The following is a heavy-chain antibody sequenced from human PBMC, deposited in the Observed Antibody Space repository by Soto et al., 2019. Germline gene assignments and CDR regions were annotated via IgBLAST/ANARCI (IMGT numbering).Heavy chain of an antibody. D-gene: IGHD3-10*01. V-gene: IGHV1-18*01. CDR1: GYTFTSYG. CDR2: ISAYNGNT. J-gene: IGHJ4*02. CDR3: ARTGFYYYGSGSPVAVDY. Sequence: QVQLVQSGAEVKKPGASVKVSCKASGYTFTSYGISWVRQAPGQGLEWMGWISAYNGNTHYAQKLQGSVTMPTDTSTSTAYMELRSLRSDDTAVYFCARTGFYYYGSGSPVAVDYWGQGTLVTVSS.